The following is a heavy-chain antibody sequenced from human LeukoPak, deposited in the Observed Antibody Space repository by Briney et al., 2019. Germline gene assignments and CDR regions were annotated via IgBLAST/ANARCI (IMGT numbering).Heavy chain of an antibody. J-gene: IGHJ6*04. V-gene: IGHV3-7*01. CDR3: ARPTPLVDV. CDR2: IKQDGSET. D-gene: IGHD2-15*01. CDR1: GFTFSRYW. Sequence: PGGSLRLSCEVSGFTFSRYWMSWVRQPPEKGLEWVANIKQDGSETYYMDSVRGRFTISRDNDKNSVFLHVNSLRAEDTAVYYCARPTPLVDVWGKGTTVTVSS.